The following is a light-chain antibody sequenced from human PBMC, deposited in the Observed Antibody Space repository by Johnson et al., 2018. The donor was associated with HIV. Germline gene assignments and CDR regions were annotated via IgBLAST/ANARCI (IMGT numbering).Light chain of an antibody. CDR3: GTWDSSLSAVV. V-gene: IGLV1-51*01. CDR2: DNN. CDR1: SSNIGNNY. Sequence: QSALTQPPSVSAAPGQKVTISCSGSSSNIGNNYVSWYQQVPGTAPKLLIYDNNKRPSGIPDRFSGSKSGTSATLGITGLQTGDEADYYCGTWDSSLSAVVFGTGTKVTVL. J-gene: IGLJ1*01.